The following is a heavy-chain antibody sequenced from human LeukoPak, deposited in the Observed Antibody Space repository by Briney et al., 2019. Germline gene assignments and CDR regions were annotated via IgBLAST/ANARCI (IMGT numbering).Heavy chain of an antibody. CDR2: IKQDGSEK. CDR1: GFTSSSYA. D-gene: IGHD3-22*01. Sequence: GRSLRLSCAASGFTSSSYAMNWVRQAPGKGLEWVANIKQDGSEKYYVDSVKGRFTISRENAKNTLYLQMNSLRDGDTAVYYCARAGFDSSGYKVVFDYWGQGTLVTVSS. J-gene: IGHJ4*02. V-gene: IGHV3-7*01. CDR3: ARAGFDSSGYKVVFDY.